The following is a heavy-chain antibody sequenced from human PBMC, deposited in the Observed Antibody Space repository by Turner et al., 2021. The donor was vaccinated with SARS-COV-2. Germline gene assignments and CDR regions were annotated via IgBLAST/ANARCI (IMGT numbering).Heavy chain of an antibody. Sequence: QLQLQESGPGLVKPSETLSLTGTGAGGSSSSSSYYWGWIRQPPGKGLEGIGSIYYSGSTYYNPSLKSRVTISVDTSKNQFSLKLSSVTAEDTAVYFCARAPIIIRFGGVKGYSDYWGQGTLVTVSS. CDR2: IYYSGST. V-gene: IGHV4-39*01. J-gene: IGHJ4*02. CDR3: ARAPIIIRFGGVKGYSDY. CDR1: GGSSSSSSYY. D-gene: IGHD3-16*01.